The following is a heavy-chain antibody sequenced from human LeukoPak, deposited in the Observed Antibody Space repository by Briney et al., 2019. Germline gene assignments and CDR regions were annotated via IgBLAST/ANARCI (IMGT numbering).Heavy chain of an antibody. D-gene: IGHD3-3*01. CDR2: ISAYNGNT. Sequence: ASVKVSCKASGYTFTSYGISWVRQAPGQGLEWMGWISAYNGNTNYAQKLQGRVTMTTDTSTSTAYVELRSRRSDDTAVYYCARDRSPYYDFWSGRSNWFDPWGQGTLVTVSS. CDR3: ARDRSPYYDFWSGRSNWFDP. CDR1: GYTFTSYG. V-gene: IGHV1-18*01. J-gene: IGHJ5*02.